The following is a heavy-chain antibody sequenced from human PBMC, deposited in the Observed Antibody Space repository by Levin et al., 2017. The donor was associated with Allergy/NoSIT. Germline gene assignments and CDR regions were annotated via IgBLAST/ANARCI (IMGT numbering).Heavy chain of an antibody. CDR2: IYTSGST. J-gene: IGHJ5*02. Sequence: SQTLSLTCTVSGGSISSGSYYWSWIRQPAGKGLEWIGRIYTSGSTNYNPSLKSRVTISVDTSKNQFSLKLSSVTDADTAVYYCARGYSSSWYYPKISAKYNWFDPWGQGTLVTVSS. CDR3: ARGYSSSWYYPKISAKYNWFDP. D-gene: IGHD6-13*01. V-gene: IGHV4-61*02. CDR1: GGSISSGSYY.